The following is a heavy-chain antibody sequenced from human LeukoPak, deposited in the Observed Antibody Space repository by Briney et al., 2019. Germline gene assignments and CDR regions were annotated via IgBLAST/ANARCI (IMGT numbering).Heavy chain of an antibody. CDR2: IIPIFGTA. V-gene: IGHV1-69*01. D-gene: IGHD6-6*01. CDR3: ASFRPGYYYYLDV. J-gene: IGHJ6*03. CDR1: GGTFSSYA. Sequence: VSSVKVSCKASGGTFSSYAISWVRQAPGQGLEWMGGIIPIFGTANYAQKFQGRVTITVDESTSTASMELSSLRSEDMAVYYCASFRPGYYYYLDVWGKGTTVTVSS.